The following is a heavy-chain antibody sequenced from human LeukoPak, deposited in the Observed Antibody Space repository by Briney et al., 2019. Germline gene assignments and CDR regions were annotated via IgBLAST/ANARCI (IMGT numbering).Heavy chain of an antibody. D-gene: IGHD2-15*01. V-gene: IGHV4-31*03. J-gene: IGHJ5*02. CDR2: IYYSGST. CDR1: GGSISSGGYY. CDR3: ASDQDCSGGSCYSVGWFDP. Sequence: SETLSLTCTVSGGSISSGGYYWSWIRQHPGKGLEWIGYIYYSGSTYYNPSLKSRVTISVDTSKNQFSLKLSSVTAADTAVYYCASDQDCSGGSCYSVGWFDPWGQGTLVTVSS.